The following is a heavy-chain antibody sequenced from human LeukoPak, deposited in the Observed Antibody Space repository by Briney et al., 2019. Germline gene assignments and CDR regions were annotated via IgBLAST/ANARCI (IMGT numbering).Heavy chain of an antibody. CDR1: GGSISSYY. CDR2: IYTSGST. J-gene: IGHJ4*02. CDR3: AGDAYYYDSSGYYYFDC. V-gene: IGHV4-4*07. D-gene: IGHD3-22*01. Sequence: SETLSLTCTVSGGSISSYYWSWIRQPAGKGLEWIGRIYTSGSTNYNPSLKSRVTMSVDASKNQFSLKLSSVTAADTAVYYCAGDAYYYDSSGYYYFDCWGQGTLVTVSS.